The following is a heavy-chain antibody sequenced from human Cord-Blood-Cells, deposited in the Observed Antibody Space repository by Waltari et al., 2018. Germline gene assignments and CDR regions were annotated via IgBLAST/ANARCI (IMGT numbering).Heavy chain of an antibody. CDR3: ARGRYSCYDY. J-gene: IGHJ4*02. V-gene: IGHV4-38-2*02. CDR1: GYSISSGYY. Sequence: QVQLQESGPGLVKPSETLSLTCTVSGYSISSGYYWGWIRQPPGKGLEWIGSIYHSGSTYYNPSLKSRFTISVDTSKNQFSLKLSSVTAADTAVYYCARGRYSCYDYWGQGTLVTVSS. CDR2: IYHSGST. D-gene: IGHD2-2*01.